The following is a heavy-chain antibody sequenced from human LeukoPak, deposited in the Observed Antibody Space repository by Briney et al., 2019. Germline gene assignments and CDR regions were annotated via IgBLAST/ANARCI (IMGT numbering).Heavy chain of an antibody. CDR1: GFTFDDYA. Sequence: PGRSLRLSCAASGFTFDDYAIHWVRQAPGKGLEWVSGISWNSGSIGYAASVKGRFTISRDNAKNSLFLQMNSLRAEDTALYYCAKDYHSGSPAPYYYSGLDVWGQGTTVTVSS. CDR3: AKDYHSGSPAPYYYSGLDV. J-gene: IGHJ6*02. CDR2: ISWNSGSI. V-gene: IGHV3-9*01. D-gene: IGHD1-26*01.